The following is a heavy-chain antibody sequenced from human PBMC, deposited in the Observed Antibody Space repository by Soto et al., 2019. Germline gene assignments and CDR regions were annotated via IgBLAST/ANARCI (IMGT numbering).Heavy chain of an antibody. CDR2: IFYSGST. D-gene: IGHD5-18*01. Sequence: SETLSLTCTVSGDSIGSISYYWSWIRQPPGRGLEWIGHIFYSGSTNYNPALKSRVTISVDTSKSQFSLKLSSVTAADTAVYYCAKDSGYNYGYFRWFDPWGQGTLVTVSS. CDR1: GDSIGSISYY. J-gene: IGHJ5*02. V-gene: IGHV4-61*01. CDR3: AKDSGYNYGYFRWFDP.